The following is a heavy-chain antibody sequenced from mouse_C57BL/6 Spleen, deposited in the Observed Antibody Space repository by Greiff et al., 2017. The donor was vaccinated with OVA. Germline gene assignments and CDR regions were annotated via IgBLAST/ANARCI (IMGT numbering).Heavy chain of an antibody. V-gene: IGHV5-4*03. Sequence: EVNVVASGGGLVKPGGSLKLSCAASGFTFSSYAMSWVRQTPEKRLEWVATISDGGSYTYYPDNVKGRFTISRDNAKNNLYLQMSHLKSEDTAMYYCARVKTGTNFDYWGQCTTLTVSS. CDR1: GFTFSSYA. J-gene: IGHJ2*01. CDR2: ISDGGSYT. D-gene: IGHD4-1*01. CDR3: ARVKTGTNFDY.